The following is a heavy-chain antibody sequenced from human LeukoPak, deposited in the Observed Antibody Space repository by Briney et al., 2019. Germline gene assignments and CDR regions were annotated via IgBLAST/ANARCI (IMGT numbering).Heavy chain of an antibody. CDR1: EIPLSKYG. V-gene: IGHV3-23*01. Sequence: GGSQTLYRTTSEIPLSKYGMTRVRRDPGKGKEWVAGLSGSGGGTNYADSVQGRFTISRDNPKNTLYLQMNSLRAEDTAVYFCAKRGVVIRVFLVGFHKEAYYFDSWGQGALVTVSS. CDR3: AKRGVVIRVFLVGFHKEAYYFDS. D-gene: IGHD3-10*01. J-gene: IGHJ4*02. CDR2: LSGSGGGT.